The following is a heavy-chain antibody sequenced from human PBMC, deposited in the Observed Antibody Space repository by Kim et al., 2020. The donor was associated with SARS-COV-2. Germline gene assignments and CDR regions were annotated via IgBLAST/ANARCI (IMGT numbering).Heavy chain of an antibody. V-gene: IGHV3-30*03. D-gene: IGHD6-13*01. CDR3: ERDRRAAKALNVFNL. CDR2: ISYRGDDK. J-gene: IGHJ3*01. Sequence: GGTLRLSCAASGFNFSTFGMHWVRQAPGKGLERVALISYRGDDKFYADSVKGRFTISRDNSRNMLYLQLSSLRPEDTAVFYCERDRRAAKALNVFNLWG. CDR1: GFNFSTFG.